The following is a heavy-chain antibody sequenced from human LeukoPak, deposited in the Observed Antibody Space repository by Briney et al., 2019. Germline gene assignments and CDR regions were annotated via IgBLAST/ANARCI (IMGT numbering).Heavy chain of an antibody. CDR2: IYYSGST. CDR3: ARLDGHYFDY. V-gene: IGHV4-59*01. Sequence: SETLSLTCTVSGGSISRYYWSWIRQPPGKGLEWIGYIYYSGSTNYNPSLKSRVPISVDTSKNQFSLKLSPVTAADTAVYYCARLDGHYFDYWGQGTLVTVSS. J-gene: IGHJ4*02. D-gene: IGHD1-1*01. CDR1: GGSISRYY.